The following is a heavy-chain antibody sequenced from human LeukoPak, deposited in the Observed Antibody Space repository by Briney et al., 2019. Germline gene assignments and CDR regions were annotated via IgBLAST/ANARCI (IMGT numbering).Heavy chain of an antibody. CDR1: GGSISTTTNS. Sequence: SETLSLTCNVSGGSISTTTNSWGWAWIRQRPTKGLEWIGSIYYGGSPYYTSSLKSRVTISVDASKNQFSLKLASLTAADTAVYYCARRPIVGSTGFYFDPWGPGTLVTVSS. CDR2: IYYGGSP. CDR3: ARRPIVGSTGFYFDP. D-gene: IGHD1-26*01. J-gene: IGHJ5*02. V-gene: IGHV4-39*01.